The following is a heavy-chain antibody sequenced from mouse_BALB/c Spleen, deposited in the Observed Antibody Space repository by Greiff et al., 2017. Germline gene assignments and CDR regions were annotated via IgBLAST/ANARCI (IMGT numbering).Heavy chain of an antibody. D-gene: IGHD1-1*01. Sequence: QVQLKESGPGLVAPSQSLSITCTVSGFSLTDYGVSWIRQPPGKGLEWLGVIWGGGSTYYNSALKSRLSISKDNSKSQVFLKMNSLQTDDTARYYCARGTTVVATDFDVWGAGTTVTVSS. CDR1: GFSLTDYG. V-gene: IGHV2-6-5*01. J-gene: IGHJ1*01. CDR3: ARGTTVVATDFDV. CDR2: IWGGGST.